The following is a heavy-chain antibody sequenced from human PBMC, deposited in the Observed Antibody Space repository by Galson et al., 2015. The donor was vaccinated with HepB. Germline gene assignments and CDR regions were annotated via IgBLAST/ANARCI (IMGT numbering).Heavy chain of an antibody. Sequence: SLRLSCAASGFTFSNYGMHWVRQAPGKGLEWVAVIWYDGTNKYYADSVKGRFTISRDNSKNTLYLQMSSLRPAATAVYYCTKDSFYCDYRGGLDYWGRGTLVTVSS. D-gene: IGHD2-15*01. CDR1: GFTFSNYG. CDR3: TKDSFYCDYRGGLDY. V-gene: IGHV3-33*06. CDR2: IWYDGTNK. J-gene: IGHJ4*02.